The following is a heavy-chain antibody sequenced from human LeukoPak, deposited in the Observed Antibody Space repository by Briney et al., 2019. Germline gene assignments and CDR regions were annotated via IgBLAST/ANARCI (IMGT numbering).Heavy chain of an antibody. CDR1: GLTFSGYA. Sequence: PGGSLRLSCAVSGLTFSGYAMSWVRQAPGKGLEGVSLMSANADTTYYTDSVRGRFTISRDNSQKTVYLQMNSLRADGTAVYYWAKSAYYDDSGYFVDYWGQGTLVTVSS. CDR3: AKSAYYDDSGYFVDY. J-gene: IGHJ4*02. D-gene: IGHD3-22*01. CDR2: MSANADTT. V-gene: IGHV3-23*01.